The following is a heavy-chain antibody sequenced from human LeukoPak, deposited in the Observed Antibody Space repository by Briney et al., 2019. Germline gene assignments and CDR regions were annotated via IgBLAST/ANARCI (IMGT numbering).Heavy chain of an antibody. J-gene: IGHJ4*02. D-gene: IGHD3-10*01. Sequence: ASVKVSCKVSGYTLTELSMHWVRQAPGKGLEWMGGFDPEDGETIYAQKFQGRVTITADESTSTAYMELSSLRSEDTAVYYCARDLDGSGSYSYDYWGQGTLVTVSS. V-gene: IGHV1-24*01. CDR2: FDPEDGET. CDR1: GYTLTELS. CDR3: ARDLDGSGSYSYDY.